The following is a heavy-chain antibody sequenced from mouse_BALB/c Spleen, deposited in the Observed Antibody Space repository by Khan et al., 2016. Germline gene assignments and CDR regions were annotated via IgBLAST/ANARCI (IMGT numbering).Heavy chain of an antibody. Sequence: EVKLLESGGGLVQPGGSLKLSCAASGFDFSRYWMSWVRQAPGKGLEWIGEINPDSSTINYMQSLRDKFILSRDNAKDTLYMQMSKVRSEDTVLFFCAGPFTTLFVYWCQGTLVTVSA. V-gene: IGHV4-1*02. J-gene: IGHJ3*01. D-gene: IGHD1-1*01. CDR3: AGPFTTLFVY. CDR2: INPDSSTI. CDR1: GFDFSRYW.